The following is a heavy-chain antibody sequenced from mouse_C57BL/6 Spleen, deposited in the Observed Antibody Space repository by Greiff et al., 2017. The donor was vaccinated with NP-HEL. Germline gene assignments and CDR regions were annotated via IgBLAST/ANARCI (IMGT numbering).Heavy chain of an antibody. J-gene: IGHJ1*03. CDR3: ARGPHDYGSSRYWYFDV. CDR2: IYPGDGDT. D-gene: IGHD1-1*01. Sequence: VQLQQSGPELVKPGASVKISCKASGYAFSSSWMNWVKQRPGKGLEWIGRIYPGDGDTNYNGKFKGKATLTVAKSSSTAYMQLSSLTSEDSAVYVGARGPHDYGSSRYWYFDVWGTGTTVTVSA. CDR1: GYAFSSSW. V-gene: IGHV1-82*01.